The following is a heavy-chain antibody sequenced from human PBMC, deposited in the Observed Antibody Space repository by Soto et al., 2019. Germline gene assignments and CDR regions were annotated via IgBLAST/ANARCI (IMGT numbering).Heavy chain of an antibody. CDR3: AREKRRDIGLAPNWFDP. CDR1: GGSISSGDYY. J-gene: IGHJ5*02. V-gene: IGHV4-30-4*01. D-gene: IGHD2-15*01. CDR2: IYSSGST. Sequence: QVQLQESGPGLVKPSQTLSLTCTVSGGSISSGDYYWSWIRQPPGKGLEWIGYIYSSGSTYYNPSLKSRVTISVDTSKNQFSLKLSSVTAADTAVYYCAREKRRDIGLAPNWFDPWGQGTLVTVSS.